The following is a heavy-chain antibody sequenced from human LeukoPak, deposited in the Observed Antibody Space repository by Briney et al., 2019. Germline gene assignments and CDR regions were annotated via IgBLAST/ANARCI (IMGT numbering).Heavy chain of an antibody. Sequence: GGSLRLSCAASGFTFSNYTMSWVRQAPGKGLEWVSAISDSGGTTYYADSVKGRFTISRDNSRDTLFLQMNSLRAEDTAVYYCAKGFAGSGYSFLQGGFDYWGQGTLVTVSS. J-gene: IGHJ4*02. CDR1: GFTFSNYT. CDR3: AKGFAGSGYSFLQGGFDY. V-gene: IGHV3-23*01. D-gene: IGHD3-22*01. CDR2: ISDSGGTT.